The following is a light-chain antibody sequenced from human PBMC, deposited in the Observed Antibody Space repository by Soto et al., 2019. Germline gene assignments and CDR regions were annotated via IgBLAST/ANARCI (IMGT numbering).Light chain of an antibody. Sequence: QSALTQPASVSGSPGQSITISCTGTGSDVGGYNYVSWYQQYPGRAPKLMIYDVTNRPSGVSNRFSGSKSGNSASLIISGLQAEDEADYYCSSYTSSGTYVFGTGTKLTV. V-gene: IGLV2-14*01. CDR1: GSDVGGYNY. CDR2: DVT. CDR3: SSYTSSGTYV. J-gene: IGLJ1*01.